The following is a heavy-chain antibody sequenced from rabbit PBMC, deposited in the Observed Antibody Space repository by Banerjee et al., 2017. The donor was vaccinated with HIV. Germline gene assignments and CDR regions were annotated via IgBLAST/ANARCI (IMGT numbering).Heavy chain of an antibody. CDR3: ARDAGNSYWGL. Sequence: QLKETGGGLVQPGGSLTLSCKASGFDFSSYYMSWVRQAPGKGLEWIGYIDPVFGSTYYASWVNGRFTISSHNAQNTLYLQLNSLTAADTATYFCARDAGNSYWGLWGPGTLVTVS. D-gene: IGHD8-1*01. V-gene: IGHV1S7*01. CDR2: IDPVFGST. J-gene: IGHJ4*01. CDR1: GFDFSSYY.